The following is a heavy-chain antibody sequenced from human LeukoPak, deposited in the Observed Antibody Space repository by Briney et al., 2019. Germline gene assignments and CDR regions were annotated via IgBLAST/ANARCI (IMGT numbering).Heavy chain of an antibody. CDR3: ATVAAAGWREGEFDY. CDR1: GYTLTELS. D-gene: IGHD6-13*01. CDR2: FDPEDGET. V-gene: IGHV1-24*01. Sequence: GASVKVSCKVSGYTLTELSMHWVRQAPGKGLEWMGGFDPEDGETIYAQKFQGRVTMTEDTSTDTANMELSSLRSEDTAVYYCATVAAAGWREGEFDYWGQGTLVTVSS. J-gene: IGHJ4*02.